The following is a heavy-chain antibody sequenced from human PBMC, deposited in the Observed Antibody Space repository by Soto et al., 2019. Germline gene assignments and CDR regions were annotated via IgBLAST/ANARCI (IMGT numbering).Heavy chain of an antibody. V-gene: IGHV3-74*01. D-gene: IGHD5-12*01. CDR2: INSDGSST. CDR1: GFTFSSYW. CDR3: AKSPGGVATMDPIEY. Sequence: PGGSLRLSCAASGFTFSSYWMHWVRQAPGKGLVWVSRINSDGSSTSYADSVKGRFTISRDNSKNTLSLQMNNLIAADTAVYYCAKSPGGVATMDPIEYWGQGT. J-gene: IGHJ4*02.